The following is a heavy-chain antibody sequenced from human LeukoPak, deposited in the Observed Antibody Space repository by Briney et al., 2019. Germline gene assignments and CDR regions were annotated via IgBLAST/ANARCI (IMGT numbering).Heavy chain of an antibody. Sequence: SGTLSLTCAVSGGSISSSNWWSWVRQPPGKGLEWIGEIYHSGSTNYNPSLKSRVTISVDKSKNQFSLKLSSVTAADTAVYYCARAPPPTYYYGSGPFDYWGQGTLVTVSS. J-gene: IGHJ4*02. CDR3: ARAPPPTYYYGSGPFDY. CDR2: IYHSGST. V-gene: IGHV4-4*02. CDR1: GGSISSSNW. D-gene: IGHD3-10*01.